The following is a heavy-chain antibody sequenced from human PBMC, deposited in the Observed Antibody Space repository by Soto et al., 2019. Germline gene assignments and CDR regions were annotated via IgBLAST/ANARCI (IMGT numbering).Heavy chain of an antibody. J-gene: IGHJ5*02. CDR2: ISLYSDGT. Sequence: GASVKVSCKTSGYTFSNYVITWVRQAPGQPLEWLGWISLYSDGTNYAQKFQGRVSMTTDTSTTTAYMELRSLRSDDTAVYYCARVVPGAEAWFGPCGQGTLVTVSS. D-gene: IGHD2-2*01. V-gene: IGHV1-18*01. CDR1: GYTFSNYV. CDR3: ARVVPGAEAWFGP.